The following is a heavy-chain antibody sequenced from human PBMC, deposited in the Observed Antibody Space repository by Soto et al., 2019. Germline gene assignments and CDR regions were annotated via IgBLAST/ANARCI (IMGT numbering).Heavy chain of an antibody. D-gene: IGHD3-10*01. CDR1: GGSFSGYY. J-gene: IGHJ6*02. Sequence: QVQLQQWGAGLLKPSETLSLTCAVYGGSFSGYYWSWIRQPPGKGLEWIGEINHSGSTNYNPSLKSRGTISVDTSKNQFSLKLSSVTAADTAVYYCARGTMVRGVIIWRGWHYYGMDVWGQGTTVTVSS. CDR3: ARGTMVRGVIIWRGWHYYGMDV. V-gene: IGHV4-34*01. CDR2: INHSGST.